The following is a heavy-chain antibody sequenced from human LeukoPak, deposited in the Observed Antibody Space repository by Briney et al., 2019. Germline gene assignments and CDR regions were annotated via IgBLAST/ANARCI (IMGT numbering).Heavy chain of an antibody. CDR2: IYYSGST. CDR3: ARPGYSSSWYEGDGWFDP. J-gene: IGHJ5*02. Sequence: SETLSLTCTVSGGSISSYYWTWIRQPPGKGLEWIGYIYYSGSTNYNPSLKSRVTISVDTSKNQFSLKLSSVTAADTAVYYCARPGYSSSWYEGDGWFDPWGQGTLVTVSS. CDR1: GGSISSYY. D-gene: IGHD6-13*01. V-gene: IGHV4-59*12.